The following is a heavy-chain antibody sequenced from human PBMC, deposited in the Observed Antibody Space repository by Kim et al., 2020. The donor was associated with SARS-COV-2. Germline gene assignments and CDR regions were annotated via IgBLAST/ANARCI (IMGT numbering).Heavy chain of an antibody. CDR1: GYIFTSYD. V-gene: IGHV1-8*01. CDR3: TRRIAAAGTTIGY. CDR2: MNPNSGNT. D-gene: IGHD6-13*01. Sequence: ASVKVSCKASGYIFTSYDINWVRQATGQGLEWMGWMNPNSGNTGYAQKFQGRVTMTRHTSITTAYMELGSLRSEATALYYCTRRIAAAGTTIGYWGQGTLDTVSS. J-gene: IGHJ4*02.